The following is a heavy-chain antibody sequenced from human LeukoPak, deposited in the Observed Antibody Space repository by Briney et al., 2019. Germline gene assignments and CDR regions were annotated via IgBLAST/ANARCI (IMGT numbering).Heavy chain of an antibody. CDR3: ARGLYSSPFQGMDV. CDR1: GYTFTGFF. CDR2: INTNTGNP. Sequence: ASVQVSCKTSGYTFTGFFIHWVRQAPGQGLEWMGWINTNTGNPTYAQGFTGRFVFSLDTSVSTAYLQISSLKAEDTAVYYCARGLYSSPFQGMDVWGQGTTVTVSS. J-gene: IGHJ6*02. D-gene: IGHD6-13*01. V-gene: IGHV7-4-1*02.